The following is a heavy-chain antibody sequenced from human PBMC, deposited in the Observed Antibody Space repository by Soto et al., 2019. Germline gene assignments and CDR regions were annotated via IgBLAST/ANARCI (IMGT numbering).Heavy chain of an antibody. Sequence: ASVKVSCKVSGYTLTEVSIHWVRQAPGKGLEWMGGFDPENDETNYAQRFQGRFTMTEDSSTDTAFMELHSLRSDDTAVYYCTTAAFCSCATCYSGHNWFAPWGQGTLVTVSS. CDR2: FDPENDET. CDR3: TTAAFCSCATCYSGHNWFAP. J-gene: IGHJ5*02. V-gene: IGHV1-24*01. CDR1: GYTLTEVS. D-gene: IGHD2-15*01.